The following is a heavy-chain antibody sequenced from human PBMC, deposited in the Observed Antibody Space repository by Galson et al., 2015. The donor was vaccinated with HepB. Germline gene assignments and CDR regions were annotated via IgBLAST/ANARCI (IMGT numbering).Heavy chain of an antibody. CDR2: IKSKTDGGTT. CDR1: GFTFSNAW. V-gene: IGHV3-15*01. CDR3: TTEPAPPPAAIDY. J-gene: IGHJ4*02. Sequence: SLRLSCAASGFTFSNAWMSWVRQAPGKGLEWVGRIKSKTDGGTTDYAAPVKGRFTISRDDSKNTLYLQMNSLKTEDTAVYYCTTEPAPPPAAIDYWGQGTLVTVSS. D-gene: IGHD2-2*01.